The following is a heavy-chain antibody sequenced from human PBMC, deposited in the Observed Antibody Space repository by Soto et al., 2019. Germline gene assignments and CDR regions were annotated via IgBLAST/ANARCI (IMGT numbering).Heavy chain of an antibody. Sequence: ASVKVSCKASGYTFTGYYMHWVRQAPGQGLEWMGWINPNSGGTNYAQKFQGRVTMTRDTSISTAYMELSRLRSDDTAVYYCARALSSGWYWFDPWGQGTLVTVSS. J-gene: IGHJ5*02. V-gene: IGHV1-2*02. D-gene: IGHD6-19*01. CDR1: GYTFTGYY. CDR2: INPNSGGT. CDR3: ARALSSGWYWFDP.